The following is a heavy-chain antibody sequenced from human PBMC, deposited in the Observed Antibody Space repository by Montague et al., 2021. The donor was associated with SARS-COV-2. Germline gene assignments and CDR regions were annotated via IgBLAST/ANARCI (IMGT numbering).Heavy chain of an antibody. CDR1: GGSMSSYN. J-gene: IGHJ4*02. CDR3: ARDVRYYYDQ. CDR2: VSYRGST. Sequence: SETLSLTCSVSGGSMSSYNWVWIRQPPGKGLEWIGYVSYRGSTNYNLSLKSRVTISLDTSKNRFSLRVTSVTAADTAVYYCARDVRYYYDQWGQGILVTVSS. V-gene: IGHV4-59*01. D-gene: IGHD3-10*01.